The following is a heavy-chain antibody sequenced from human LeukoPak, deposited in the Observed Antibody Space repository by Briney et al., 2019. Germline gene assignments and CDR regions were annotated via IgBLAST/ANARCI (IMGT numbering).Heavy chain of an antibody. CDR1: GGTFSSYA. CDR3: ATMTGTTPYYYYYMDV. J-gene: IGHJ6*03. V-gene: IGHV1-69*05. CDR2: IIPIFGTA. Sequence: RASVKVSCKASGGTFSSYAISWVRQAPGQGLEWMGRIIPIFGTANYAQKFQGRVTITTDESTSTAYMELSSLRSEDTAVYYCATMTGTTPYYYYYMDVWGKGTTVTVSS. D-gene: IGHD1-7*01.